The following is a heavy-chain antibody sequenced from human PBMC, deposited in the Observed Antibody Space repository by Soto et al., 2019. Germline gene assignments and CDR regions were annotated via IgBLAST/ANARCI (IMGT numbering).Heavy chain of an antibody. J-gene: IGHJ3*02. Sequence: EVRLVESGGGLVQPGGSLRLSCAASGFTFSSDWMTWVRQAPGKGLEWVANIRKDGSKTSYLDSVRGRFTISRDNAHSSLYRLMDSRRAEDIALYYCARDVSPRTSSLYFAAFDIWGQGKMVTVSS. V-gene: IGHV3-7*05. CDR1: GFTFSSDW. D-gene: IGHD6-13*01. CDR3: ARDVSPRTSSLYFAAFDI. CDR2: IRKDGSKT.